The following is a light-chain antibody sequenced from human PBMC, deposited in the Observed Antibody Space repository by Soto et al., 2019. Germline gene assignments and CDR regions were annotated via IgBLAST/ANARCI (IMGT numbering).Light chain of an antibody. CDR1: QSVSSY. V-gene: IGKV3-11*01. CDR3: QQPSNWPLT. J-gene: IGKJ4*01. CDR2: DAS. Sequence: EIVLTQSPATLSLSPGERATLSCRASQSVSSYLAWYQQKPGQAPRLLIYDASNRATCIPARFSGSGSGTDFTLTISSLEPEDFAVYYCQQPSNWPLTFGGGTKVEIK.